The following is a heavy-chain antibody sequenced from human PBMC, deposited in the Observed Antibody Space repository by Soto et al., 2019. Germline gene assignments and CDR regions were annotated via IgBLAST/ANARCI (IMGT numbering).Heavy chain of an antibody. CDR1: GFTFSSYA. CDR3: AKGGATGTGPMHGHTLAVFDAFDI. CDR2: ISGSGGST. D-gene: IGHD1-1*01. Sequence: LRLSCAASGFTFSSYAMSWVRQAPGKGLEWVSAISGSGGSTYYADSVKGRFTISRDNSKNTLYLQMNSLRAEDTAVYYCAKGGATGTGPMHGHTLAVFDAFDIWGQGTMVTVSS. J-gene: IGHJ3*02. V-gene: IGHV3-23*01.